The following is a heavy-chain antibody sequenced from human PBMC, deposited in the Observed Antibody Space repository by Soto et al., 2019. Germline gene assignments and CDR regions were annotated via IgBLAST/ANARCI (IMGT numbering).Heavy chain of an antibody. CDR2: ISYDGSNK. CDR1: GFTFSSYA. Sequence: QVQLVESGGGVVQPGSSLRLSCAASGFTFSSYAMHWVRQAPGNGLEWVAVISYDGSNKYYADSVKSRFTISRDNSKNPQYLQMNSLRAEDTAVYYCAILISPPRYYDGSGYQKDAFDIWGQGTMVTVSS. D-gene: IGHD3-22*01. V-gene: IGHV3-30-3*01. J-gene: IGHJ3*02. CDR3: AILISPPRYYDGSGYQKDAFDI.